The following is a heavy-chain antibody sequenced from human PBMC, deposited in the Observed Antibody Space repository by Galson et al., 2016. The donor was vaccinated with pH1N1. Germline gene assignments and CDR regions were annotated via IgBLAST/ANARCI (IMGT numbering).Heavy chain of an antibody. CDR1: GFSLSTSGMC. CDR3: ARMHYSDYGNWFDP. D-gene: IGHD4-11*01. V-gene: IGHV2-70*01. CDR2: IDWNDDK. Sequence: PALVKPTQTLTLTCTFSGFSLSTSGMCVSWIRQPPGKALEWLALIDWNDDKYYSTSLKTRLTISKDTSKNQVVLTMTNMDPVDTATFYCARMHYSDYGNWFDPWGQGTLVTVSS. J-gene: IGHJ5*02.